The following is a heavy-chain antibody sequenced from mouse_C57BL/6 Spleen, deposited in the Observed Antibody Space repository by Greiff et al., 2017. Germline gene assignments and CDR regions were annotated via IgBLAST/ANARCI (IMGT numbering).Heavy chain of an antibody. V-gene: IGHV5-16*01. J-gene: IGHJ2*01. Sequence: EVKLMESEGGLVQPGSSMKLSCTASGFTFSDYYMAWVRQVPEKGLEWVANINYDGSSTYYLDSLKSRFIISRDNAKNILYLQMSSLKSEGTATYFCARGDYYGSSYAYWGPGTPLSVSS. D-gene: IGHD1-1*01. CDR1: GFTFSDYY. CDR2: INYDGSST. CDR3: ARGDYYGSSYAY.